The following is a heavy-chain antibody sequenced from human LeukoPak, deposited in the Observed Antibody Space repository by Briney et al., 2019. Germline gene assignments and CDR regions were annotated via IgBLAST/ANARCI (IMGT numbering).Heavy chain of an antibody. J-gene: IGHJ4*02. V-gene: IGHV4-34*01. D-gene: IGHD6-19*01. CDR2: INHSGST. Sequence: SETLSLTCAVYGGSFSGYYWSWIRQPPGKGLEWIGEINHSGSTNYDPSLKSRVTISVDTSKNQFSLKLSSVTAADTAVYYCAKYSSGWYTDYWGQGTLVTVSS. CDR1: GGSFSGYY. CDR3: AKYSSGWYTDY.